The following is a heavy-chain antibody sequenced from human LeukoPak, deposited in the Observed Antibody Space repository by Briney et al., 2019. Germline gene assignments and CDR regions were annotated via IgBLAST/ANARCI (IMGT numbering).Heavy chain of an antibody. D-gene: IGHD6-19*01. J-gene: IGHJ3*02. Sequence: GGSLRLSCAASGFTFSSYWMHWVRQAPGKGLVWVSRINSDGSSTSYADSVKGRFTISRDNAKTTLYVQMNSLRAEDTAVYYCARAQWLPDDAFDIWGQGIMVTVSS. CDR3: ARAQWLPDDAFDI. CDR1: GFTFSSYW. V-gene: IGHV3-74*01. CDR2: INSDGSST.